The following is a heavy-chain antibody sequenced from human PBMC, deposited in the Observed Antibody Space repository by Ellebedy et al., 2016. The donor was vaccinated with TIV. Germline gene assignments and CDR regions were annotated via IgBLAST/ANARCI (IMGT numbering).Heavy chain of an antibody. J-gene: IGHJ4*02. CDR2: ISTISSY. CDR1: GFTFSSYS. Sequence: GESLKISCAASGFTFSSYSLNWVRQAPGKRLEWVSSISTISSYADSVKGRFTISRDNAKNSLYLQMNSLRADDTAVYYCARSPYTGYSDLGFDYWGQGSLVTVSS. CDR3: ARSPYTGYSDLGFDY. D-gene: IGHD2-2*02. V-gene: IGHV3-21*01.